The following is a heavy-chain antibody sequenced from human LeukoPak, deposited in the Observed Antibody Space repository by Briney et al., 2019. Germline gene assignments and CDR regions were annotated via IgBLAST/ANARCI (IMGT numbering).Heavy chain of an antibody. CDR3: ARHGGAAAGLIYYYYYMDV. J-gene: IGHJ6*03. CDR1: GGSFSGYY. CDR2: INHSGST. Sequence: SETLSLTCAVYGGSFSGYYWSWIRQPPGKGLEWIGEINHSGSTNYNPSLKSRVTISVDTSKNQFSLKLSSVTAADTAVYYCARHGGAAAGLIYYYYYMDVWGKGTTVTISS. V-gene: IGHV4-34*01. D-gene: IGHD6-13*01.